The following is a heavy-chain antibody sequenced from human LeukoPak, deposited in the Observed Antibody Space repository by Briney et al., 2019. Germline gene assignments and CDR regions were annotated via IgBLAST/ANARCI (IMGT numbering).Heavy chain of an antibody. J-gene: IGHJ5*02. D-gene: IGHD3-16*01. CDR1: GFTFSDYG. V-gene: IGHV3-33*06. Sequence: GKSLTLSCAASGFTFSDYGMHWVRQAPARGWEGLAFFWSDGSSQYYADSVKGRFTISRDNSKNTHFLQMNSLRAEDTAVYYCAKDRGSNLYDGFTWFDPWGQGTLVTVSS. CDR3: AKDRGSNLYDGFTWFDP. CDR2: FWSDGSSQ.